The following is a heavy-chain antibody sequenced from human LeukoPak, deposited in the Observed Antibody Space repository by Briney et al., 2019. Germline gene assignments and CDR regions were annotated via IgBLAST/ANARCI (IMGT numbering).Heavy chain of an antibody. CDR2: IYSGGST. Sequence: GGSLRLSCAASGFIVSSNYMSWVRQAPGKGLEWVSVIYSGGSTYYADSVKGRFTISRDNSKNTLYLQMNSLRAEDTAVYYCARADSSGYYLNSDAFDIWGQGTMVTVSS. J-gene: IGHJ3*02. CDR1: GFIVSSNY. D-gene: IGHD3-22*01. V-gene: IGHV3-53*01. CDR3: ARADSSGYYLNSDAFDI.